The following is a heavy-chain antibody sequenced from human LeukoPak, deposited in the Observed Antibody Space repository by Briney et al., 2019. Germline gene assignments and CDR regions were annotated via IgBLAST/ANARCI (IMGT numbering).Heavy chain of an antibody. CDR2: MNPNSGNT. D-gene: IGHD3-22*01. CDR3: ARGVYDSSGYYFDY. V-gene: IGHV1-8*01. J-gene: IGHJ4*02. Sequence: ASVKVSCKASGYTFTSYDINWVRQATGQGLEWMGWMNPNSGNTGYAQKFQGRVTMTRNTSISTAYMELSSLRSEDAAVYYCARGVYDSSGYYFDYWGQGTLATVSS. CDR1: GYTFTSYD.